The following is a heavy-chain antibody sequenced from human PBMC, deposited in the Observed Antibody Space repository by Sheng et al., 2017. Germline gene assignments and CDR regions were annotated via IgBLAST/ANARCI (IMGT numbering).Heavy chain of an antibody. J-gene: IGHJ4*02. CDR2: IYTTGTT. CDR3: VRETLAQSVDY. V-gene: IGHV4-61*02. Sequence: QVQLQESGPGLVKPSETLSLTCTVSGGSISSGSNYWGWIRQSAGKRLEWIGRIYTTGTTNYNTSLKSRVTISLDTSRNQFSLKLTSVTAADTAVYYCVRETLAQSVDYWDQGRLVTVSS. CDR1: GGSISSGSNY. D-gene: IGHD6-19*01.